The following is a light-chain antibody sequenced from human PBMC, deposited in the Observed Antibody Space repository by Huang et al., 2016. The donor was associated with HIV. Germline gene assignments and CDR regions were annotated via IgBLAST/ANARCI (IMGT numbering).Light chain of an antibody. CDR3: QHYGNSPWT. CDR1: QTVSSNY. CDR2: GAS. V-gene: IGKV3-20*01. J-gene: IGKJ1*01. Sequence: VLTQSPGTLSLSPGERATLPCRASQTVSSNYLAWYQQKPGQAPRLLIYGASTRATGIPDSVSGSGSGTDFTLTINRLEPEDVAVFYCQHYGNSPWTFGQGTKVEIK.